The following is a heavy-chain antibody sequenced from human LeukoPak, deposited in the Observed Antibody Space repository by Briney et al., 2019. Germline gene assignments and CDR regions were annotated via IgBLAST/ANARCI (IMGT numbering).Heavy chain of an antibody. CDR1: GFTFSSYA. J-gene: IGHJ5*02. CDR3: ARGGFPLYDTREGWFDP. V-gene: IGHV3-30*04. Sequence: GGSLRLSCAASGFTFSSYAMHWVRQAPGKGLEWVAVISYDGSNKYYADSVKGRFTISRDNSKNTLYLQMNSLRAEDTAVYYCARGGFPLYDTREGWFDPWGQGTLVTVSS. D-gene: IGHD3-22*01. CDR2: ISYDGSNK.